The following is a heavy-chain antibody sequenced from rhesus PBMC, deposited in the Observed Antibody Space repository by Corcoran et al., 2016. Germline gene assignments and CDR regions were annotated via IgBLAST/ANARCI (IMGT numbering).Heavy chain of an antibody. J-gene: IGHJ4*01. CDR2: ISGIGTNT. V-gene: IGHV4S10*01. CDR1: GGSISNSYW. Sequence: QVQLQESGPGVVKPSETLSLTCAVSGGSISNSYWWTWIRQPPGKGLEWIGYISGIGTNTNSNPSLKSRVTVSKDTSNTQCSLKLNSVTAADTAVYYCARDLKTWGQGVLVTVSS. CDR3: ARDLKT.